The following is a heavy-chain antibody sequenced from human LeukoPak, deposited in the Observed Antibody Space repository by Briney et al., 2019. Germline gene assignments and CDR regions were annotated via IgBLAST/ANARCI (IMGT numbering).Heavy chain of an antibody. D-gene: IGHD6-19*01. CDR3: ARGTRYSSGWYGAFDI. V-gene: IGHV1-18*01. CDR1: GYTFTSYA. Sequence: ASVEVSCKASGYTFTSYAMNWVRQAPGQGLEWMGWISAYNGNTNYAQKLQGRVTMTTDTSTSTAYMELRSLRSDDTAVYYCARGTRYSSGWYGAFDIWGQGTMVTVSS. CDR2: ISAYNGNT. J-gene: IGHJ3*02.